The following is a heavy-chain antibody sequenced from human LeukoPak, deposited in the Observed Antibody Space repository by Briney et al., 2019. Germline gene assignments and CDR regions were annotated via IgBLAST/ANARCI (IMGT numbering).Heavy chain of an antibody. D-gene: IGHD6-19*01. CDR3: ARAKEAVAGQYFDY. CDR2: IGTAGDT. CDR1: GFTFSSYG. V-gene: IGHV3-13*01. J-gene: IGHJ4*02. Sequence: PGGSLRLSCAASGFTFSSYGMSWVRQATGKGLEWVSAIGTAGDTYYPGSVKGRFTISRENAKNSLYLQMNSLRAGDTAVYYCARAKEAVAGQYFDYWGQGTLVTVSS.